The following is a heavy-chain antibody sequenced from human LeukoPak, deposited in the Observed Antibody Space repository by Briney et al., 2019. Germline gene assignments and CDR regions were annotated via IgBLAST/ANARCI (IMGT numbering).Heavy chain of an antibody. D-gene: IGHD3-9*01. CDR2: IIPILGIA. CDR1: GGTFSSYA. J-gene: IGHJ6*02. CDR3: ARAYYDILTGYPSYYGMDV. Sequence: ASVKVSCKASGGTFSSYAISWVRQAPVQGLEWMGRIIPILGIANYAQKFQGRVTITADKSTSTAYMELSSLRSEDTAVYYCARAYYDILTGYPSYYGMDVWGQGTTVTVSS. V-gene: IGHV1-69*04.